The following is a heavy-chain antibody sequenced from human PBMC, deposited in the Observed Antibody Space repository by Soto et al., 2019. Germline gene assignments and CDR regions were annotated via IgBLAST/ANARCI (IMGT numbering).Heavy chain of an antibody. V-gene: IGHV4-31*03. D-gene: IGHD5-18*01. CDR2: IYYSGNT. J-gene: IGHJ6*02. Sequence: SETLSLTCTISDGSIRIGGYDWSWVRQNPRRGMEWIGNIYYSGNTYYNPSLKSRLTISVDTSKNQFSLNLSSVTAADTAVYYCARDRLMATAGTARHYFGLDVWGQGTTVTVSS. CDR3: ARDRLMATAGTARHYFGLDV. CDR1: DGSIRIGGYD.